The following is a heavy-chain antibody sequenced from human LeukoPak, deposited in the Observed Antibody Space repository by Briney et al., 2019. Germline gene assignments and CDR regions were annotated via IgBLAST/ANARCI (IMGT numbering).Heavy chain of an antibody. CDR1: GFTFSSYS. J-gene: IGHJ5*02. V-gene: IGHV3-48*01. CDR3: ARSSFKWFGP. D-gene: IGHD6-6*01. CDR2: ISSSSSTI. Sequence: PGGSLRLSCAASGFTFSSYSMNWVRQAPGKGLEWASYISSSSSTIYYADSVKGRFTISRDNAKNSLFLQMNSLRAEDTAVYYCARSSFKWFGPWGQGTLVTVSS.